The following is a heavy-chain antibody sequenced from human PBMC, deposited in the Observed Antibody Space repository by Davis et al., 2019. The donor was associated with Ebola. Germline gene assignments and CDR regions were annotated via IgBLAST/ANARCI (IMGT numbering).Heavy chain of an antibody. V-gene: IGHV4-59*01. CDR2: IYYSGST. CDR1: GGSFSGYY. CDR3: ARGELSSAFFGLDV. J-gene: IGHJ6*02. Sequence: SETLSLTCAVYGGSFSGYYWSWIRQPPEKGLEWVGYIYYSGSTNCNPSLKSRVTISVDTSKNQFSLKLSSVTAADTAVYYCARGELSSAFFGLDVWGQGTTVTVSS. D-gene: IGHD6-19*01.